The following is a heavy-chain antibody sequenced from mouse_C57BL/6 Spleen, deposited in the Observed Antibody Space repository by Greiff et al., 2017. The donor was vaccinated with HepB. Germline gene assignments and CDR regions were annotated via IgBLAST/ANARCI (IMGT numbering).Heavy chain of an antibody. CDR1: GFSLTSYA. V-gene: IGHV2-9-1*01. CDR3: ARNPHYGSSYAMDY. D-gene: IGHD1-1*01. J-gene: IGHJ4*01. CDR2: IWTGGGT. Sequence: QVQLQQSGPGLVAPSQSLSITCTVSGFSLTSYAISWVRQPPGKGLEWLGVIWTGGGTNYNSALKSRLSISKDNSKSQVFLKMNSLQTDDTARYYCARNPHYGSSYAMDYWGQGTSVTVSS.